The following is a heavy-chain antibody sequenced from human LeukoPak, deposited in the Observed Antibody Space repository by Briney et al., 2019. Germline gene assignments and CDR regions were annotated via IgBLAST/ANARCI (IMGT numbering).Heavy chain of an antibody. J-gene: IGHJ4*02. CDR3: AIAVAGTIGFDY. CDR2: LIPIFGTA. Sequence: SVKVSCKASGGTFSSYAISWVRQAPGQGLEWMGGLIPIFGTANYAQKFQGRVTITADESTSTAYMELSSLRSEDTAVYYCAIAVAGTIGFDYWGQGTLVTVSS. V-gene: IGHV1-69*13. D-gene: IGHD6-19*01. CDR1: GGTFSSYA.